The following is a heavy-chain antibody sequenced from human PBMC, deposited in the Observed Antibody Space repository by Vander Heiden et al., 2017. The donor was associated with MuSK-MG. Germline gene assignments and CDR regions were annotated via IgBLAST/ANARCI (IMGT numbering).Heavy chain of an antibody. CDR2: IYWDDDK. CDR1: GFSLSTTGLG. CDR3: AHRSVLCSTSCPSDAFDI. J-gene: IGHJ3*02. V-gene: IGHV2-5*02. D-gene: IGHD2-2*01. Sequence: QITLKESGPTLVKPPPPPTLTCTFPGFSLSTTGLGVGWIRQPPGKALEWIALIYWDDDKRYSPSLKSRLTITKDTSKNQVVLTMTNMDPVDTATYYCAHRSVLCSTSCPSDAFDIWGQGTMVTVSA.